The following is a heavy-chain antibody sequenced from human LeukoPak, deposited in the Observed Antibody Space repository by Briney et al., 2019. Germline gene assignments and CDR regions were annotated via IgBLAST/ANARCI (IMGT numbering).Heavy chain of an antibody. J-gene: IGHJ3*02. CDR3: ASRPTYCSSTSCSMAFDI. Sequence: GGSLRLSCAASGFTFSSYGMHWVRQAPGKGLEWVAVISYDGSNKYYADSVKGRFTISRDNSKNTLYLQMNSLRAEDTAVYYCASRPTYCSSTSCSMAFDIWGQGTMVTVSS. CDR1: GFTFSSYG. CDR2: ISYDGSNK. V-gene: IGHV3-30*03. D-gene: IGHD2-2*01.